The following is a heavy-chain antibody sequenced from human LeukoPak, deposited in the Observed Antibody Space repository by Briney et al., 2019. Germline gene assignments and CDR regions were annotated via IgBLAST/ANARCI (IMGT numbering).Heavy chain of an antibody. V-gene: IGHV1-69*04. Sequence: ASVKVSCKASGGTFSSYAISWVRQAPGQGLEWMGRIIPIFVIANYAQKFQSRVTITADKSTSTAYMELSSLRSEDTAVYYCARGTTTYYDILTGYYADWFDPWGQGTLVTVSS. J-gene: IGHJ5*02. CDR2: IIPIFVIA. CDR3: ARGTTTYYDILTGYYADWFDP. D-gene: IGHD3-9*01. CDR1: GGTFSSYA.